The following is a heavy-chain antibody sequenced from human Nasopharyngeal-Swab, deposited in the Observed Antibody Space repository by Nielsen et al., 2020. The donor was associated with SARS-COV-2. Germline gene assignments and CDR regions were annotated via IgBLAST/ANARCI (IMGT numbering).Heavy chain of an antibody. J-gene: IGHJ3*02. V-gene: IGHV3-30-3*01. D-gene: IGHD3-3*01. Sequence: GESPKISCATSGFTLSSYAMHWVRQAPGKGLEWVAVISYDGSNKYYADSVKGRFTISRDNSKNTLYLQMNSLRAEDTAVYYCAREGLGVTIFGVVQSRAFDIWGQGTMVTVSS. CDR1: GFTLSSYA. CDR2: ISYDGSNK. CDR3: AREGLGVTIFGVVQSRAFDI.